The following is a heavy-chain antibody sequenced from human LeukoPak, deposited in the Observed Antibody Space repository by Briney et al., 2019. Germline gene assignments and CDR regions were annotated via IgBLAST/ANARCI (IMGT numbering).Heavy chain of an antibody. Sequence: SETLSLTCAVYGGSFSGYYWSWIRQPPGKGLEWIGEINHGGSTNYNPSLKSRVTISVDTSKNQFSLKLSSVTAADTAVYYCARGPRRRCGSTSCPYGMDVWGQGTTVTVSS. CDR3: ARGPRRRCGSTSCPYGMDV. D-gene: IGHD2-2*01. CDR2: INHGGST. CDR1: GGSFSGYY. V-gene: IGHV4-34*01. J-gene: IGHJ6*02.